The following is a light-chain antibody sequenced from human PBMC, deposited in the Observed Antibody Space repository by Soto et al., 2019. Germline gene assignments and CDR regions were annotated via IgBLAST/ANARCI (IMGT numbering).Light chain of an antibody. CDR3: QQYHHWPVT. J-gene: IGKJ4*01. CDR2: GAS. CDR1: QSVTSN. Sequence: EILMPQSPATLSLSPGERVTLPCRASQSVTSNLAWYQYTPGQSPRLLISGASSGATGLPSRFSGSGFGTDFTLTINSLQPEDAEVYYCQQYHHWPVTFGGGTKVDIK. V-gene: IGKV3-15*01.